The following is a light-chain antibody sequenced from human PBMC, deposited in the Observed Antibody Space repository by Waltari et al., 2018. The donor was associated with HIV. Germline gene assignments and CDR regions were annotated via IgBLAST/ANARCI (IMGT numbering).Light chain of an antibody. CDR1: QSIGSW. CDR3: QEYNTYSET. J-gene: IGKJ1*01. V-gene: IGKV1-5*03. Sequence: DIQMTQSPSTLSASAGDRVTITCRASQSIGSWLAWYQQKPGKAPTLLIYEASTLQTGVPSRFSGSGSGTEFTLTISSLHPDDFATYYCQEYNTYSETFGQGTKVEIK. CDR2: EAS.